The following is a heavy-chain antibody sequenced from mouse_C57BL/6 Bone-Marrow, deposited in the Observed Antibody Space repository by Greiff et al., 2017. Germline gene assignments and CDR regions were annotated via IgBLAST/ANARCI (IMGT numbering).Heavy chain of an antibody. Sequence: QVQLQHPGAELVKPGASVKMSCKASGYTFTSYWITWVKQRPGQGLEWIGDIYPGSGSTNYNEKFKSKATLTVDTSSSTAYMQLSSLTSEDSAVYYCAREDYDGWYFDVWGTGTTVTVSS. CDR1: GYTFTSYW. D-gene: IGHD2-4*01. J-gene: IGHJ1*03. CDR3: AREDYDGWYFDV. V-gene: IGHV1-55*01. CDR2: IYPGSGST.